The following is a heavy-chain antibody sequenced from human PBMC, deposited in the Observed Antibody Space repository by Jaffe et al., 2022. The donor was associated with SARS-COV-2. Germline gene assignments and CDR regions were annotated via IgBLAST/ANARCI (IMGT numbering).Heavy chain of an antibody. CDR1: GFTFSSYG. D-gene: IGHD2-8*01. Sequence: QVQLVESGGGVVQPGRSLRLSCAASGFTFSSYGMHWVRQAPGKGLEWVAVIWYDGSNKYYADSVKGRFTISRDNSKNTLYLQMNSLRAEDTAVYYCARGVLMVSGPFDPWGQGTLVTVSS. J-gene: IGHJ5*02. CDR2: IWYDGSNK. V-gene: IGHV3-33*01. CDR3: ARGVLMVSGPFDP.